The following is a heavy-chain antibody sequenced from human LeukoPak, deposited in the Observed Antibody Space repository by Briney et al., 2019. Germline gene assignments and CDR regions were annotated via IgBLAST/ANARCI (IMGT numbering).Heavy chain of an antibody. Sequence: SHTHSLLCAICVHSLSRNSDAWQWIRQSPSRVVEWQGKTYYRSKRHNDYAVSVKSRITINPDTSKNQFPLQLNSVTPEDTAVYYRARERYFDWLSILRVVRRGYMDVWGKGTTVTISS. CDR2: TYYRSKRHN. J-gene: IGHJ6*03. CDR1: VHSLSRNSDA. V-gene: IGHV6-1*01. D-gene: IGHD3-9*01. CDR3: ARERYFDWLSILRVVRRGYMDV.